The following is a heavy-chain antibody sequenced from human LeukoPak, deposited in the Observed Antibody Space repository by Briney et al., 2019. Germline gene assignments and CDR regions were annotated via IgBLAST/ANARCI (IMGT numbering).Heavy chain of an antibody. D-gene: IGHD5-24*01. CDR1: GYTLTELS. CDR3: ATDLVEMATITAKD. Sequence: ASLRVSCTVSGYTLTELSMHWVRQTPGKGLERMGGFDPEDGETIYAQEFQGRVTMTEDTSTDTAYMELSSLRSEDTAVYYCATDLVEMATITAKDWGQGTLVTVSS. V-gene: IGHV1-24*01. J-gene: IGHJ4*02. CDR2: FDPEDGET.